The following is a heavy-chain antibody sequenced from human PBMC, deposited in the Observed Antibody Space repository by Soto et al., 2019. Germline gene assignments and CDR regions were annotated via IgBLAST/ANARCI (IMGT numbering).Heavy chain of an antibody. CDR3: ARYRREAVAGYTLDN. J-gene: IGHJ4*02. Sequence: SETLSLTCTVSGGSISSNYWTWIRQPPGKGLEWIGYVYNSGSTNYNPSLRSRVTISEDTSKSQFSLKVNSMTAADTAVYYCARYRREAVAGYTLDNWGQGILVTVSS. V-gene: IGHV4-59*01. CDR1: GGSISSNY. CDR2: VYNSGST. D-gene: IGHD6-13*01.